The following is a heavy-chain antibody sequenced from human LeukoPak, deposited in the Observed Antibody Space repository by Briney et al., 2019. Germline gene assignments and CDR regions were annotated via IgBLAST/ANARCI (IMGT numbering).Heavy chain of an antibody. CDR2: ISGSGGST. CDR3: AKGRGDGDYYFDY. J-gene: IGHJ4*02. CDR1: GFTFSSYA. V-gene: IGHV3-23*01. D-gene: IGHD4-17*01. Sequence: PGRSLRLSCAASGFTFSSYAMSWVRQAPGRGLEWVSAISGSGGSTYYADSVKGRFTISRDNSKNTLYLQMNSLRAEDTAVYYCAKGRGDGDYYFDYWGQGTLVTVSS.